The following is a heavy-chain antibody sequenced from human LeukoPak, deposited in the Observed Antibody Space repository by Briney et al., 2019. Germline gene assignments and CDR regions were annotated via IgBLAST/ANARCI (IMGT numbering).Heavy chain of an antibody. V-gene: IGHV3-33*01. CDR3: ARDSYQDYYGRFDP. CDR1: GFTFSSYG. Sequence: GGSLRLSCAASGFTFSSYGMHWVRQAPGKGLEWVALIWYDGSNKYYTDSVNGRFTISRDNSENTLYLQMNGLTAEDTAMYYCARDSYQDYYGRFDPWGQGTLVIVSS. J-gene: IGHJ5*02. D-gene: IGHD3-10*01. CDR2: IWYDGSNK.